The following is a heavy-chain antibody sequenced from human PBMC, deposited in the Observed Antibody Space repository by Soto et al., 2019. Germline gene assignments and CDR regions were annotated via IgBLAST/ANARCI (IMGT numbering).Heavy chain of an antibody. CDR1: GFTFSSYA. J-gene: IGHJ3*02. CDR3: AKVRYCGGDCYSHDACDI. Sequence: EVQLLESGGGLVQPGGSLRLSCAASGFTFSSYAMSWVRQAPGKGLEWVSAISGSGGSTYYADSVKGRFTISRDNSKNTLYLQMNSLRAEDTAVYYCAKVRYCGGDCYSHDACDIWGQGTMVTVSS. D-gene: IGHD2-21*02. CDR2: ISGSGGST. V-gene: IGHV3-23*01.